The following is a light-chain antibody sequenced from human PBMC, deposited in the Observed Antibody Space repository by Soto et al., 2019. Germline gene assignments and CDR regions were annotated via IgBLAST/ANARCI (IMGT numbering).Light chain of an antibody. CDR3: HQYNNWPQP. Sequence: EIVMTQSPATLSVSPGERATLSCRASQSVSSNLAWYQQKPGQAPRLLIYGASTRATGIPARFSGSGSGTEFPLTISSLQSEVFAVYYGHQYNNWPQPFGKGT. CDR2: GAS. CDR1: QSVSSN. J-gene: IGKJ1*01. V-gene: IGKV3-15*01.